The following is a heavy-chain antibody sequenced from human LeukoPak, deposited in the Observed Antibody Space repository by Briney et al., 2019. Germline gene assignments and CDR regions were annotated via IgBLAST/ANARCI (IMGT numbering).Heavy chain of an antibody. V-gene: IGHV3-33*01. CDR3: ARGGMTANNIDY. D-gene: IGHD2-21*02. CDR1: GFTFSSYG. CDR2: IWYDGSNK. Sequence: GGSLRLSCAASGFTFSSYGMHWVRQAPGKGLEWVAIIWYDGSNKYYTDSVKGRFTISRDNSKNMLYLQMSSPRAEDTAVYYCARGGMTANNIDYWGQGTLVTVSS. J-gene: IGHJ4*02.